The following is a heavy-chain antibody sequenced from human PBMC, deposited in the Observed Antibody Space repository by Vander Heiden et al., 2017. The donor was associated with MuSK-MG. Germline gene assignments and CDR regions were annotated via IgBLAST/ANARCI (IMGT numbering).Heavy chain of an antibody. CDR2: SSWKSGSI. CDR1: GFTFADYA. Sequence: EVQLVESGGGLLQPGRSLRLSCAASGFTFADYAMHWVPPAPGRGLEWGSGSSWKSGSIGYADSVKGRFTISRDNAKNSLHLQMNSLRAEDTALYYCAKDRAKLAVAGNFDYWGQGTLVTVSS. CDR3: AKDRAKLAVAGNFDY. V-gene: IGHV3-9*01. D-gene: IGHD6-19*01. J-gene: IGHJ4*02.